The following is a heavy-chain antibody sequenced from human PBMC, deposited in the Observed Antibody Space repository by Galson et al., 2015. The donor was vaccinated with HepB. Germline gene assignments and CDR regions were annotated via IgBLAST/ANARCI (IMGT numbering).Heavy chain of an antibody. Sequence: SLRLSCAASGFTFNNYWMHWVRQAPGKGLVWVSRIDNDGTGTDYGDSVKGRFTISRDNAKNTLYLVTSSLRADDTAVYFCARRQCIGASCYLDSWRQRTLVTVSS. CDR3: ARRQCIGASCYLDS. V-gene: IGHV3-74*01. D-gene: IGHD2-15*01. J-gene: IGHJ5*02. CDR1: GFTFNNYW. CDR2: IDNDGTGT.